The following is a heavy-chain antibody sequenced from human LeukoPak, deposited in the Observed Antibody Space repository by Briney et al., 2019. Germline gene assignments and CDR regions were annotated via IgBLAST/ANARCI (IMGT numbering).Heavy chain of an antibody. CDR2: ISCDGGST. D-gene: IGHD2-21*01. CDR3: AKVSCGGDCYSPWYYFDY. J-gene: IGHJ4*02. Sequence: PGGSLRLSCAASGFTFDDYAMHWVRQAPGKGLEWVSLISCDGGSTYYADSVKGRFTISRDNSKNSLYLQMNSLRAEDTALYYCAKVSCGGDCYSPWYYFDYWGQGTLATVSS. CDR1: GFTFDDYA. V-gene: IGHV3-43D*04.